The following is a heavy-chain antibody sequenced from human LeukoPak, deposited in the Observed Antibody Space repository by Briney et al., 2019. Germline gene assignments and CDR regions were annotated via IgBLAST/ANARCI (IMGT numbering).Heavy chain of an antibody. Sequence: PGGSLRLSCAASGFTFSSYSMNWVRQAPGKGLEWVSSISSSSSYIYYADSVKGRFTISRDNSKNTLYLLLNSLRSEDTAVYYCAKSRRVGVTFDYWGRGTLVTVAS. V-gene: IGHV3-21*01. D-gene: IGHD1-26*01. J-gene: IGHJ4*02. CDR3: AKSRRVGVTFDY. CDR2: ISSSSSYI. CDR1: GFTFSSYS.